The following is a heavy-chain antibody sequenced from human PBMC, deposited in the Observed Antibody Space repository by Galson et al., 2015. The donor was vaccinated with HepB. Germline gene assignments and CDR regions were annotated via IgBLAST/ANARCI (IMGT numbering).Heavy chain of an antibody. V-gene: IGHV1-69*13. J-gene: IGHJ4*02. CDR3: ASEGRRGYYFDY. CDR2: IIPMFGTA. CDR1: GGTFSSYG. D-gene: IGHD5-12*01. Sequence: SVKVSCKASGGTFSSYGISWVRQAPGQGLEWMGGIIPMFGTANYAQKFQGRVTVTADESTSTAYMELSSLRSEDTAVYYCASEGRRGYYFDYWGQGTLVTVSS.